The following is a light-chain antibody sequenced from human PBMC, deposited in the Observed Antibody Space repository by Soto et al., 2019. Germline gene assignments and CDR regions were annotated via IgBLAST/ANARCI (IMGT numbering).Light chain of an antibody. CDR1: QSVSSS. CDR3: QQYYKSPGT. Sequence: EVVMTQSPATLSVSPGGRVTLSFRASQSVSSSLAWYQQKPGQAPRLLIYGASTRATGIPARFSGSGSGTEFTLTISSLQSEDFAVYHCQQYYKSPGTFGQGTKVEIK. J-gene: IGKJ1*01. CDR2: GAS. V-gene: IGKV3-15*01.